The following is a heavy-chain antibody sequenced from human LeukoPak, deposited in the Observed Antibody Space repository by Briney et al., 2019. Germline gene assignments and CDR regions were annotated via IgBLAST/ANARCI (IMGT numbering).Heavy chain of an antibody. D-gene: IGHD6-13*01. CDR1: GFTFSSYA. CDR2: ISGSGGST. V-gene: IGHV3-23*01. Sequence: GGSLRLSCAASGFTFSSYAMSWVRQAPGKGLEWVSAISGSGGSTYSADSVKGRFTISRDNSKNTLYLQMNSLRAEDTAVYYCAKSPYSSSWYWFDPWGQGTLVTVSS. CDR3: AKSPYSSSWYWFDP. J-gene: IGHJ5*02.